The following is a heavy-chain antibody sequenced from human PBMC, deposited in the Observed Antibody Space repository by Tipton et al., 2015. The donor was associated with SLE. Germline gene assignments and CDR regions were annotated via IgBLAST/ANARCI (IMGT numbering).Heavy chain of an antibody. J-gene: IGHJ6*02. Sequence: TLSLTCTVSGGAISSYYWSWIRQPPGKGLEWIGYIYYNGSTNYNPSLKSRVTISVDTSKNQFSLKLSSVTAADTAVYYCARACLIFGVVHPYCYGMDVWGQGTTVTVSS. CDR3: ARACLIFGVVHPYCYGMDV. V-gene: IGHV4-59*01. D-gene: IGHD3-3*01. CDR2: IYYNGST. CDR1: GGAISSYY.